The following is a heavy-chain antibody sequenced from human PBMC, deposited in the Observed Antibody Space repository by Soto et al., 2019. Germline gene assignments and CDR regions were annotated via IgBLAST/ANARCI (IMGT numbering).Heavy chain of an antibody. CDR2: IYYSGNT. CDR3: ARVRSCSGENCYPRFFDD. J-gene: IGHJ4*02. CDR1: GGSISSADYY. V-gene: IGHV4-30-4*01. D-gene: IGHD2-15*01. Sequence: SETLSLTCTVSGGSISSADYYWSWIRQPPGKGLEWIAYIYYSGNTFYNPSLKSRVAISVDTSKNQFSLRLSSLTAADTAVYYCARVRSCSGENCYPRFFDDWGRGTLVTVSS.